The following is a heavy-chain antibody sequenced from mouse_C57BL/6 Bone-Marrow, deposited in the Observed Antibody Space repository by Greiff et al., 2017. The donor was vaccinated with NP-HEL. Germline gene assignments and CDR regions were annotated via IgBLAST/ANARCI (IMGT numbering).Heavy chain of an antibody. CDR3: SRGGWLLPFDY. Sequence: QVHVKQSGAELVRPGASVKLSCKASGYTFTDYYINWVKQRPGQGLEWIARIYPGSGNTYYNEKLKGKATLTADKSSSTAYMQLSSLTSEYSAVYFCSRGGWLLPFDYWGQGTTLTVSA. CDR2: IYPGSGNT. D-gene: IGHD2-3*01. V-gene: IGHV1-76*01. CDR1: GYTFTDYY. J-gene: IGHJ2*01.